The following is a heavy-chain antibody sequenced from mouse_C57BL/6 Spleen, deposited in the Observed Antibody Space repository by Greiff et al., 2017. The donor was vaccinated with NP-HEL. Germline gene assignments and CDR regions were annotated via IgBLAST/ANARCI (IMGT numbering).Heavy chain of an antibody. J-gene: IGHJ4*01. CDR2: IYPGNSDT. V-gene: IGHV1-5*01. CDR3: TRLGLYYDYDVPYAMDY. Sequence: VQLQQSGTVLARPGASVKMSCKTSGYTFTSYWMHWVKQRPGQGLEWIGAIYPGNSDTSYNQKFKGKAKLTAVTSASTAYMELSSLTNEDSAVYYCTRLGLYYDYDVPYAMDYWGQGTSVTVSS. D-gene: IGHD2-4*01. CDR1: GYTFTSYW.